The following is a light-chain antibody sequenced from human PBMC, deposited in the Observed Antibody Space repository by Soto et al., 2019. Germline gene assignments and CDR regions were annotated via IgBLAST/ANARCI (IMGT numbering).Light chain of an antibody. CDR3: CSHSASYTFV. Sequence: QSALTQPPSASGSPGQSVAISCTGTSSDVGGYNCVSWYQQHPGKAPQLIIYDVTQRPSGVPDRFSGSKSGNTASLSISGLQAEDEADYYCCSHSASYTFVFGTGTKVTVL. J-gene: IGLJ1*01. CDR1: SSDVGGYNC. CDR2: DVT. V-gene: IGLV2-11*01.